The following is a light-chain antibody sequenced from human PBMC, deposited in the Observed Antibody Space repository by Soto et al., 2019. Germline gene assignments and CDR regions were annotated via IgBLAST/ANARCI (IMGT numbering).Light chain of an antibody. Sequence: EIVWTHSPGTLSLSPGERATLSCRASQSVSSSYLAWYQQKPGQAPRLLIYGASSRATGIPDRFSGSGSGTDFTLTISRLEPEDFAVYYCQQYGSSPPVTFGGGTKVEIK. CDR1: QSVSSSY. V-gene: IGKV3-20*01. CDR3: QQYGSSPPVT. J-gene: IGKJ4*01. CDR2: GAS.